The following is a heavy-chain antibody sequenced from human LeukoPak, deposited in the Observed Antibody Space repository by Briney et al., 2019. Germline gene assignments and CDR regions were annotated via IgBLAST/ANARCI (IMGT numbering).Heavy chain of an antibody. D-gene: IGHD3-22*01. CDR2: IYTSGST. CDR1: GGSISSYY. J-gene: IGHJ4*02. V-gene: IGHV4-4*07. Sequence: RSSGTLPLTCTVSGGSISSYYWSWIRQPAGKGLEWIGRIYTSGSTNYNPSLKSRVTMSVDASKNQFSLKLSSVTAADTAVYYCAIHTNYYDSSGYRTFDYWGQGTLVTVSS. CDR3: AIHTNYYDSSGYRTFDY.